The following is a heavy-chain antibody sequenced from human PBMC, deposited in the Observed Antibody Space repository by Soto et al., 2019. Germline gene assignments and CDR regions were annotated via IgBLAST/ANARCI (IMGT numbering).Heavy chain of an antibody. D-gene: IGHD3-9*01. CDR2: INEDSTYI. CDR3: VRDFGRYFRSGYIEV. V-gene: IGHV3-21*01. CDR1: GFTFSAFS. Sequence: EVRLVESGGGLVKPGGSLRLSCAASGFTFSAFSMNWDRQAPGKGLEWLSSINEDSTYIYYGDSLRGRSTISRDNAKDSLYLQIGSLTAEDTAVYYCVRDFGRYFRSGYIEVWGYGATVIVS. J-gene: IGHJ6*03.